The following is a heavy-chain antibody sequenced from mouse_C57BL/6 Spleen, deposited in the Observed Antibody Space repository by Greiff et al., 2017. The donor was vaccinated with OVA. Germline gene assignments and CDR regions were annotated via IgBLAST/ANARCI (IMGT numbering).Heavy chain of an antibody. CDR2: IWSGGST. J-gene: IGHJ4*01. CDR3: ARMDYYGSSYDYAMDY. CDR1: GFSLTSYG. V-gene: IGHV2-2*01. D-gene: IGHD1-1*01. Sequence: VKLVESGPGLVQPSQSLSITCTVSGFSLTSYGVHWVRQSPGKGLEWLGVIWSGGSTDYNAAFISRLSISKDNSKSQVFFKMNRLQADDTAIYYCARMDYYGSSYDYAMDYWGQGTSVTVSS.